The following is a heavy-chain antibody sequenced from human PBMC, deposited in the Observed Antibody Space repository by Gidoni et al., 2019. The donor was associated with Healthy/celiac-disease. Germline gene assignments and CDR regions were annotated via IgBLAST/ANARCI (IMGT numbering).Heavy chain of an antibody. Sequence: QLQLQESGPGLATPSETPSLTCTISGGSISISSYYWGWIRQPPGKGLEWIGSIYYSGSTYYNPSLKSRVTISVDTSKNQFSLKLSSVTAADTAVYYCAYGVVVPAAIDYWGQGTLVTVSS. D-gene: IGHD2-2*02. CDR1: GGSISISSYY. J-gene: IGHJ4*02. CDR3: AYGVVVPAAIDY. V-gene: IGHV4-39*05. CDR2: IYYSGST.